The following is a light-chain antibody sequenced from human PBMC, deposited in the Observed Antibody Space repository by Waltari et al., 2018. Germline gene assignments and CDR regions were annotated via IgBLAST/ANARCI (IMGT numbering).Light chain of an antibody. CDR1: SSNIGTRS. CDR2: STN. Sequence: QSVLTQPPSVSGTPGQRVSISCSGSSSNIGTRSVNWYQQVPGTAPNLLIYSTNQRPSGVPERFSGSKSGTSASLAISGLQSEDEADYYCATWDDSLNGLFGGGTKLTVL. CDR3: ATWDDSLNGL. J-gene: IGLJ2*01. V-gene: IGLV1-44*01.